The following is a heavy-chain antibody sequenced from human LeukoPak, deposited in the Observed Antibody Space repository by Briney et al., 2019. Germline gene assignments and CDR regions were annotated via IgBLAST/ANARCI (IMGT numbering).Heavy chain of an antibody. D-gene: IGHD3-3*01. Sequence: GGSLRLSCAASGFTFSRHWMTWVRQAPGKGLEWVANIKEDGSKKNYVDSVKGRFTISRDNTKNSLYLQMNSLRAEDTAVYFCARDSGVAYSLDVWGQGTTVTVSS. CDR3: ARDSGVAYSLDV. CDR2: IKEDGSKK. CDR1: GFTFSRHW. J-gene: IGHJ6*02. V-gene: IGHV3-7*01.